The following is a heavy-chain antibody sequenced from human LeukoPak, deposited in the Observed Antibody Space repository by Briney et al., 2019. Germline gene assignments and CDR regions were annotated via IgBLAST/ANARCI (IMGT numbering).Heavy chain of an antibody. V-gene: IGHV1-2*06. Sequence: GASVKVSCKASGYTFTGYYMHWVRQAPGQGLEWMGRINPNSGGTNYAQKFQGRVTMTRDTSISTAHMELSRLRSDDTAVYYCAREFTYCSSTSCYNSVRYWFDPWGQGTLVTVSS. CDR1: GYTFTGYY. CDR2: INPNSGGT. CDR3: AREFTYCSSTSCYNSVRYWFDP. D-gene: IGHD2-2*02. J-gene: IGHJ5*02.